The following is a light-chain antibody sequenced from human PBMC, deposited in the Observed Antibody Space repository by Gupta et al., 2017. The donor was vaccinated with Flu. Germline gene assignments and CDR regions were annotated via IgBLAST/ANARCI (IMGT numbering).Light chain of an antibody. CDR1: QSISRF. V-gene: IGKV1-39*01. Sequence: DIQMTQSPSSLSASVGDRVTITCRASQSISRFLNWYLQKPGKAPKLLIYAASSLQSGVPSRFTGSGSGTDFSLTISSLQPEDFATYSCQQSYNTPLTFGGGTKVEIK. CDR2: AAS. J-gene: IGKJ4*01. CDR3: QQSYNTPLT.